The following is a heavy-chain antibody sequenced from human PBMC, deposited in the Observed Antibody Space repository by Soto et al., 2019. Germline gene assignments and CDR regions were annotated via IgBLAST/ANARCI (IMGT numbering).Heavy chain of an antibody. CDR2: ISWNSGSI. J-gene: IGHJ4*02. V-gene: IGHV3-9*01. D-gene: IGHD4-4*01. CDR3: AKDTTFDYSNSYYFDY. Sequence: EVQLVESGGGLVQPGRSLRLSCAASGFTFDDYAMHWVRQAPGKGLEWVSGISWNSGSIGYADSVKGRFTISRDNAKNSLYLQMNSLRAEDTGLYYCAKDTTFDYSNSYYFDYWGQGTLVTVSS. CDR1: GFTFDDYA.